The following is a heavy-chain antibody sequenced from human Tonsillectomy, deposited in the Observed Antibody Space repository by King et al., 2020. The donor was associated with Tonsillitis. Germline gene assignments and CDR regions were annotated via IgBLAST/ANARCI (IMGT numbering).Heavy chain of an antibody. Sequence: QLQESGSGLVNPSQTLSLTCAVSGGSISSGGYSWRWIRQPPGKGLEWIGYIYHSGSTYYNPSLKSRVTISVDRSKNQFSLKLSSVTAADTAVYYCARGIAARLYFDYWGQGTLVTVSS. CDR2: IYHSGST. CDR1: GGSISSGGYS. CDR3: ARGIAARLYFDY. V-gene: IGHV4-30-2*01. J-gene: IGHJ4*02. D-gene: IGHD6-6*01.